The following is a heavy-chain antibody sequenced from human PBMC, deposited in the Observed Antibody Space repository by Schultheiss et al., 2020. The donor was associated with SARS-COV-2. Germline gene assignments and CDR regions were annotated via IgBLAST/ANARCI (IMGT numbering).Heavy chain of an antibody. D-gene: IGHD1-1*01. CDR3: ARGRGTSFDY. Sequence: SETLSLTCAVSGGSISSSNRWSWVRQPPGKGLEWIGEIDHSGSTNYNPSLKSRVTMSVDTSKNQFSLKLSSVTAADTAVYYCARGRGTSFDYWGQGTLVTVSS. J-gene: IGHJ4*02. V-gene: IGHV4-4*02. CDR1: GGSISSSNR. CDR2: IDHSGST.